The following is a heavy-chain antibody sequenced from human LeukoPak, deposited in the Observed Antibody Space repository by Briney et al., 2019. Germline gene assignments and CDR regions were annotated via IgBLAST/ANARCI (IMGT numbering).Heavy chain of an antibody. V-gene: IGHV1-2*02. CDR3: ARVASYGDYTYGYYYMDV. CDR2: INPNSGGT. D-gene: IGHD4-17*01. J-gene: IGHJ6*03. Sequence: ASVKVSCKASGYTFTGYYMHWVRQAPGQGLEWMGWINPNSGGTNYAQKFQGRVTMTRDTSISTAYMELSRLRSDDTAVYYCARVASYGDYTYGYYYMDVWGKGTTVTISS. CDR1: GYTFTGYY.